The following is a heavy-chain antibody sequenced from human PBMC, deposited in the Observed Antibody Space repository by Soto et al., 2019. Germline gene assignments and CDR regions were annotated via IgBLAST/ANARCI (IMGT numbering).Heavy chain of an antibody. V-gene: IGHV4-31*03. CDR2: IYYRGST. CDR3: ARTPYYYDSSGSPDY. D-gene: IGHD3-22*01. J-gene: IGHJ4*02. CDR1: GGSISSDGYY. Sequence: SETLSLTCTVSGGSISSDGYYWSWIRQHPGKGPEWIGHIYYRGSTYYNPSLKSRITISEDTSKNQFSLNMSSVTAADTAVYYCARTPYYYDSSGSPDYWGQGTLVTVSS.